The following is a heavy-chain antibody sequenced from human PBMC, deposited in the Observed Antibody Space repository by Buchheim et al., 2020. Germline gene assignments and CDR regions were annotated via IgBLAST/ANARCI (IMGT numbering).Heavy chain of an antibody. CDR2: INHRGRT. V-gene: IGHV4-34*01. CDR1: GGSFSDSY. J-gene: IGHJ4*02. CDR3: AGAPSDSTDDQEWSDY. D-gene: IGHD2/OR15-2a*01. Sequence: QVQLQQWGAGLLKPSETLALTCAVYGGSFSDSYWSWIRHPPGKELEWIGEINHRGRTNYNPSLESRVTISVDTSKYQFSLTLRSVNAADTAVYYCAGAPSDSTDDQEWSDYWGQGTL.